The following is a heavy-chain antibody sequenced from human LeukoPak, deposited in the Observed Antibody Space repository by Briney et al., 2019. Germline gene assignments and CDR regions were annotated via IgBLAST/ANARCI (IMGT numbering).Heavy chain of an antibody. CDR2: IYPGDSDT. D-gene: IGHD6-13*01. Sequence: GEPLKISCKGSGYSFTSYWIGWVRQMPGKGLEWMGIIYPGDSDTRYSPSFQGQVTISADKSISTAYLQWSSLKASDTAMYYCARLVGAWQLVRIGWFDPWGQGTLVTVSS. CDR3: ARLVGAWQLVRIGWFDP. V-gene: IGHV5-51*01. J-gene: IGHJ5*02. CDR1: GYSFTSYW.